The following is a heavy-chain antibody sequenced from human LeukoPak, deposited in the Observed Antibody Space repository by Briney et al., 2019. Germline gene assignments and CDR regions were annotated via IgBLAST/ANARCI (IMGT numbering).Heavy chain of an antibody. Sequence: GGSLRLSCAASGFTFTTYWMTWVRQAPGKGLEWVANINQDGTEKYYVDSVKGRFTISRDDAKNSLYLQMDSLRAEDTAVYYCARRFDYWGQGTLVTVSS. J-gene: IGHJ4*02. CDR2: INQDGTEK. V-gene: IGHV3-7*01. CDR3: ARRFDY. CDR1: GFTFTTYW.